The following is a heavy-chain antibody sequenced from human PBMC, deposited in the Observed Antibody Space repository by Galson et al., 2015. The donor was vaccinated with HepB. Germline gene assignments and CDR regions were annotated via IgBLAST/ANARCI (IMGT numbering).Heavy chain of an antibody. CDR3: AKVRVMYSSGWYWGMDV. J-gene: IGHJ6*02. CDR2: ISGSGDST. Sequence: SLRLSCAASGFSFSSFVMSWVRLAPGKGLQWVSSISGSGDSTYYADSVKGRFTISRDNSNNTLYLQMNSLRAEDTAVYHCAKVRVMYSSGWYWGMDVWGQGTTVTVSS. D-gene: IGHD6-19*01. CDR1: GFSFSSFV. V-gene: IGHV3-23*01.